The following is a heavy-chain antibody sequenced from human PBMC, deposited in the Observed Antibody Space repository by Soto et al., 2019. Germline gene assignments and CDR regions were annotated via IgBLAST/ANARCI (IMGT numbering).Heavy chain of an antibody. Sequence: QVQLVESGGGVVQPGRSLRLSCAASGFTFSSYGMHWVRQAPGKGLEWVAVISYDGSNKYYADSVKGRFTISRDNSKKPMYRQMNSRRAEDTAVYYCATDPGRPVAGHVFQHWGQGTLVTVSS. D-gene: IGHD6-19*01. CDR3: ATDPGRPVAGHVFQH. J-gene: IGHJ1*01. CDR2: ISYDGSNK. CDR1: GFTFSSYG. V-gene: IGHV3-30*03.